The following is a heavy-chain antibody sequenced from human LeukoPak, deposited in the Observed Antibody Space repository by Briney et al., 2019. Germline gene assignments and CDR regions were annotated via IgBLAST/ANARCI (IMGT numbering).Heavy chain of an antibody. Sequence: ASVKVSCKAPGYTFTSYYMHWVRQAPGQGLEWMGIINPSGGSTSYAQKFQGRVTMTRDTSTSTVYMELSSLRSEDTAVYYCASPMGAVAGTGLYLQHWGQGTLVTVSS. J-gene: IGHJ1*01. CDR1: GYTFTSYY. V-gene: IGHV1-46*01. CDR3: ASPMGAVAGTGLYLQH. D-gene: IGHD6-19*01. CDR2: INPSGGST.